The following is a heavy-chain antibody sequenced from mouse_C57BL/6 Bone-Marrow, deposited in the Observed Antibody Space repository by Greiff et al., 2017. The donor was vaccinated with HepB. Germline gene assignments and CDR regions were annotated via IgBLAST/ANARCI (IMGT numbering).Heavy chain of an antibody. J-gene: IGHJ3*01. CDR1: GFSLTSYG. D-gene: IGHD2-5*01. CDR3: ARRDDSNYAWFAY. Sequence: QVQLQQSGPGLVQPSQSLSITCTVSGFSLTSYGVHWVRQSPGKGLEWLGVIWSGGSTDYNAAFLSRLSISKDNSKSQVFFKMNSLQADDTAIYYCARRDDSNYAWFAYWGQGTLVTVSA. V-gene: IGHV2-2*01. CDR2: IWSGGST.